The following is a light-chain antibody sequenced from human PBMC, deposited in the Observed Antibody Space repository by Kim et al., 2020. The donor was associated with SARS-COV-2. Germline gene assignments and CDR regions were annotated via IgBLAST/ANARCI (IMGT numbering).Light chain of an antibody. V-gene: IGKV3-11*01. CDR3: QHRSSWPQT. CDR1: QSVTTY. Sequence: EVVLTQSPATLSLSPGERATLSCRASQSVTTYLAWYQQKPGQAPRLLIYDASNRATGIPARFSGSGSGTDFTLTISSLEPEDFAVYYCQHRSSWPQTFGPGTKVDIK. CDR2: DAS. J-gene: IGKJ3*01.